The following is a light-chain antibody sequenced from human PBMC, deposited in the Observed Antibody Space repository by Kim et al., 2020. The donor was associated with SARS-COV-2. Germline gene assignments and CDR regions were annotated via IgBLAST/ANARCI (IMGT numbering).Light chain of an antibody. V-gene: IGKV3-11*01. Sequence: ESVLTQSPAPLSLSPGERATVSCKASQSVSTYLAWYQHKPGQAPRLLIFDTSITAAGVPARFSGSGSGTDFTLTISSVEPDDCAVYYCQHRSDWPRYTFGQGTKLEI. CDR3: QHRSDWPRYT. J-gene: IGKJ2*01. CDR1: QSVSTY. CDR2: DTS.